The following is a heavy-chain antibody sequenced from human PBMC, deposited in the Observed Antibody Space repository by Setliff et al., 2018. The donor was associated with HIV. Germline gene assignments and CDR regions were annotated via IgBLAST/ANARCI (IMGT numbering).Heavy chain of an antibody. CDR2: IIPIFGTA. J-gene: IGHJ3*02. CDR3: ARDLGSITIFGVVIQGAFDM. V-gene: IGHV1-69*13. D-gene: IGHD3-3*01. Sequence: SVKVSCKASGGTFSSYAISWVRQAPGQGLEWMGGIIPIFGTANYAQKFQGRVTITADESTSTAYMELSSLRSEDTAVYYCARDLGSITIFGVVIQGAFDMWGQGTMVTVSS. CDR1: GGTFSSYA.